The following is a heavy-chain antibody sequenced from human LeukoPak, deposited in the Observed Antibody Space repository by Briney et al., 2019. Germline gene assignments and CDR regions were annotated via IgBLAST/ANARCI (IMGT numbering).Heavy chain of an antibody. Sequence: SETLSLTCTVSGGSISSYYWSWIRQPPGKGLEWLGYIYYSGSTNYNPSLKSRVTISVDTSKNQFSLKLSSVTAADTAVYYCARVVVINYYYYYGMDVWGQGTTVTVSS. J-gene: IGHJ6*02. CDR3: ARVVVINYYYYYGMDV. V-gene: IGHV4-59*01. CDR2: IYYSGST. CDR1: GGSISSYY. D-gene: IGHD3-22*01.